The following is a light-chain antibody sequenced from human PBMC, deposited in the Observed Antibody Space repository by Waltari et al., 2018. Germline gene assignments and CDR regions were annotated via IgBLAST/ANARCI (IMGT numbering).Light chain of an antibody. CDR1: KLGDKY. Sequence: SNELTQPPALSVSPGQTASVTCSGHKLGDKYACWYQQKPGQSPVLVIYQDDKRPSGIPERFSGSNSANTATLTISGTQAGDEADYYGQAWDSSTGTGVFGTGTKVTVL. CDR3: QAWDSSTGTGV. J-gene: IGLJ1*01. V-gene: IGLV3-1*01. CDR2: QDD.